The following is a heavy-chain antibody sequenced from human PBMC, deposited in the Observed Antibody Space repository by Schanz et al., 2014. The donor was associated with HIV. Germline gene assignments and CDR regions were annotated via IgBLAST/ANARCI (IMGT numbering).Heavy chain of an antibody. V-gene: IGHV1-2*02. Sequence: QVHLVQSGAEVRKPGASVKVSCKASGYTFSAYYIHWVRQAPGQGLEWMGWINPNSGGSTYAQKFQGRVTMARDTSISTAYMELGRLRSDDTAVYYCARGRYFDWLSFGGGSSVYGLDVWGQGTTVTVSS. J-gene: IGHJ6*02. D-gene: IGHD3-9*01. CDR3: ARGRYFDWLSFGGGSSVYGLDV. CDR1: GYTFSAYY. CDR2: INPNSGGS.